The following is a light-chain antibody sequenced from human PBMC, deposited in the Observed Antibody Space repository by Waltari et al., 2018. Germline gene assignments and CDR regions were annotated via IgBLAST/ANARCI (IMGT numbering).Light chain of an antibody. J-gene: IGLJ3*02. CDR2: RNN. CDR3: ETWDDSLNGPV. CDR1: TSNIGTNT. V-gene: IGLV1-44*01. Sequence: QSVLTQPPSASGTPGQRVTISCSGSTSNIGTNTVNWYQQLPGTAPRVLIRRNNQRPAGVLYRFVGSKSGTSASLAISGLQCEDEASYYGETWDDSLNGPVVGGGTKLTVL.